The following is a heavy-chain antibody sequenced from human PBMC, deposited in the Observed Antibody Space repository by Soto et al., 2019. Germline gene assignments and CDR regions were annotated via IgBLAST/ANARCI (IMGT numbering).Heavy chain of an antibody. V-gene: IGHV4-31*03. CDR2: IYYSGST. Sequence: QVQLQESGPGLVKPSQTLSLTCTVSGGSISSGGYYWSWIRQHPGKGLEWIGYIYYSGSTYYNPSLKSRVTISVDTSKNHFSLKLSSVTAADTAVYYCARDISGYGDTRFDPWGQGTLVTVSS. CDR3: ARDISGYGDTRFDP. D-gene: IGHD3-22*01. CDR1: GGSISSGGYY. J-gene: IGHJ5*02.